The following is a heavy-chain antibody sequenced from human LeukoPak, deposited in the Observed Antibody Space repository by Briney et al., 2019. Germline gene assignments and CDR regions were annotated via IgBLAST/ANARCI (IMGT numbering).Heavy chain of an antibody. CDR2: IWYDGSNK. CDR1: GFTFSSYG. Sequence: GRSLRLSCAASGFTFSSYGMHWVRQAPGKGLEWVAVIWYDGSNKYYADSVKGRFTISRDNSKNTLYLRMNSLRAEDTAVYYCAREDLGYCSSTSCYYDYWGQGTLVTVSS. J-gene: IGHJ4*02. CDR3: AREDLGYCSSTSCYYDY. D-gene: IGHD2-2*01. V-gene: IGHV3-33*01.